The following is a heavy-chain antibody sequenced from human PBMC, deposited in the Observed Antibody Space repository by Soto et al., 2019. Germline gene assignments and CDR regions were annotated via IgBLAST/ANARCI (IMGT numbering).Heavy chain of an antibody. CDR3: TRVGGFSKSGY. J-gene: IGHJ4*02. CDR2: IRREVYGGTT. CDR1: GFSLGDYG. V-gene: IGHV3-49*04. Sequence: PGGSLRLSCTASGFSLGDYGVSWVRQAPGKGLEWVGFIRREVYGGTTEYAASVKGRFVFSRDDSENIAYLQMDSLKTEDTAVYYCTRVGGFSKSGYWGQGTLVTVSS. D-gene: IGHD3-10*01.